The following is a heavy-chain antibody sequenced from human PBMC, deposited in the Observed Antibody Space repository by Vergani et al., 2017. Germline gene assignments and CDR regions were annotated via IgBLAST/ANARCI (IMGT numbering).Heavy chain of an antibody. CDR2: IYYSGRT. CDR1: GGSISSGDYY. CDR3: ARDRRCSGGSCYGMDV. J-gene: IGHJ6*02. Sequence: QVQLQESGPGLVKPSQTLSLTCTVSGGSISSGDYYWSWIRQPPGKGLEWIGYIYYSGRTYYNPSLKSRVTISVDTSKNQFSLKLSSVTAADTAVYYCARDRRCSGGSCYGMDVWGQGTTVTVSS. D-gene: IGHD2-15*01. V-gene: IGHV4-30-4*01.